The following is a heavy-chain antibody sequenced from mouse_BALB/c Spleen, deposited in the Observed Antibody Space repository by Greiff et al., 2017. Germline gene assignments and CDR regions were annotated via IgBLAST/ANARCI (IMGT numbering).Heavy chain of an antibody. Sequence: EVKLVESGGGLVQPGGSRKLSCAASGFTFSSFGMHWVRQAPEKGLEWVAYISSGSSTIYYADTVKGGFTISRDNPKNTLFLQMTSLRSEDTAMYYCARSGGYDVGYYAMDYWGQGTSVTVSS. J-gene: IGHJ4*01. CDR3: ARSGGYDVGYYAMDY. D-gene: IGHD2-2*01. CDR2: ISSGSSTI. CDR1: GFTFSSFG. V-gene: IGHV5-17*02.